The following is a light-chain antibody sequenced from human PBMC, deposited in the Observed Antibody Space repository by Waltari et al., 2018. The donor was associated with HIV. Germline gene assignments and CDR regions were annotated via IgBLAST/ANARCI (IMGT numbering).Light chain of an antibody. V-gene: IGLV2-8*01. J-gene: IGLJ2*01. CDR3: AAYAGNNIVI. CDR2: DVN. Sequence: QSALTQPPSASGSPGQSVTVSCTGTSSDIGYFTYVSWYQQHPGKAPKLLIYDVNKRPSGSPDRFSASKAGATASLTVSGLLAEDEADYYCAAYAGNNIVIFGGGTKVTV. CDR1: SSDIGYFTY.